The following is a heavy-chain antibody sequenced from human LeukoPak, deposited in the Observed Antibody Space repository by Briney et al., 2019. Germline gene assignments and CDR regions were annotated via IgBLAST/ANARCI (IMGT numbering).Heavy chain of an antibody. CDR2: VYYSGST. Sequence: PSETLPLTCAVYGGSFSGYYWGWIRQPPGKGLEWIGSVYYSGSTYYNPSLKSRVTISVDTSKNQFSLNRISVTAADTAYYMDVWGKRTTVTGSS. J-gene: IGHJ6*03. V-gene: IGHV4-34*03. CDR3: V. CDR1: GGSFSGYY.